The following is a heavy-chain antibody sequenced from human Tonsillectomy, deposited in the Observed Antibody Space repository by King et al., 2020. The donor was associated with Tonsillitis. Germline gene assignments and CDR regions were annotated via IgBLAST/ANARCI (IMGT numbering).Heavy chain of an antibody. V-gene: IGHV3-23*04. CDR1: GFTFSSYA. CDR3: AKGALLLFFGGPNPY. J-gene: IGHJ4*02. D-gene: IGHD3-10*01. CDR2: TSGSGDNT. Sequence: DVQLVESGGGLVQPGGSLRLSCEVSGFTFSSYAMSWVRQAPGKGLEWVSSTSGSGDNTYYADSVKGRFTISRDNSKNTLYLQMNSLRVDDTAVYYCAKGALLLFFGGPNPYWGQGTLVTVSS.